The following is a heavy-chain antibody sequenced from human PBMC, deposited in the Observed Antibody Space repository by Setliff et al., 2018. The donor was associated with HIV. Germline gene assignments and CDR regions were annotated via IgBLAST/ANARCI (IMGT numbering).Heavy chain of an antibody. J-gene: IGHJ6*02. V-gene: IGHV1-2*02. CDR1: GYIFIRYY. Sequence: ASVKVSCKTSGYIFIRYYIFWVRQAPGQGLEWMGNINPHTGVTKYAEKFQGRVTMTRDTSINTIYMELSRLRSDDTDVYYCARDLRDGFEEWFSTLDDGMDVWGQGTTVTVSS. CDR3: ARDLRDGFEEWFSTLDDGMDV. CDR2: INPHTGVT. D-gene: IGHD3-3*01.